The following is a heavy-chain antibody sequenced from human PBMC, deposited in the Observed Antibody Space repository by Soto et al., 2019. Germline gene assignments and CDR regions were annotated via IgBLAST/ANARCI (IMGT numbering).Heavy chain of an antibody. J-gene: IGHJ4*02. CDR2: MDYTGST. V-gene: IGHV4-61*08. D-gene: IGHD2-8*01. CDR3: VRAPNPSPY. CDR1: GGSISSGGYY. Sequence: SETLSLTCAVSGGSISSGGYYWSWIRQPPGKGLEWIGYMDYTGSTNHNPSLQSRVTISRDNSKNRLYLQMSSLSPDDTSVYYCVRAPNPSPYWGQGTLVTVSS.